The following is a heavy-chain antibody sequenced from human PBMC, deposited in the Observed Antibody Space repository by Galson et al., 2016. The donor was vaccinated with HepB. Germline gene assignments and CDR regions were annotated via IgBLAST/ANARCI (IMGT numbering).Heavy chain of an antibody. CDR1: GFTFSNAW. J-gene: IGHJ4*02. CDR2: INTNTGGGTT. V-gene: IGHV3-15*01. CDR3: TLYTYGRFDY. D-gene: IGHD5-18*01. Sequence: SLRLSCAASGFTFSNAWMSWVRQAPGKGLEWVGRINTNTGGGTTEYAAPVKGRLTISRDDSKNTVALQMNSLKTEDTAVYYCTLYTYGRFDYWGQGTLVTVSS.